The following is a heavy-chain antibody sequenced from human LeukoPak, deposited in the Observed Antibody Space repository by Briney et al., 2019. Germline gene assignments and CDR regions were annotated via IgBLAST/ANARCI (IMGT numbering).Heavy chain of an antibody. J-gene: IGHJ4*02. D-gene: IGHD1-1*01. CDR2: ISSGSSYT. CDR3: ARGRTGADY. CDR1: GFTFSSYA. V-gene: IGHV3-11*05. Sequence: PGGSLRLSCTASGFTFSSYAMSWIRQAPGKGLEWVSYISSGSSYTSYADSVKGRFTISRDNANNSLYLQMNSLRAEDTAVYYCARGRTGADYWGQGTLVTVSS.